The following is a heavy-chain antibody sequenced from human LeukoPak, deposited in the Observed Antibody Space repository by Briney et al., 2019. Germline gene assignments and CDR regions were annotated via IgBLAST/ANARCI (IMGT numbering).Heavy chain of an antibody. D-gene: IGHD5-24*01. Sequence: GGSLRLSCAASGFTFGSYAMSWVRQAPGKRPEWVSSLTDSGGTTYYVDSVKGRFTISRDNSKNTLYLHMNSLRAEDTAMYYCAKKRDAFDIWGQGTVVAVSS. J-gene: IGHJ3*02. CDR1: GFTFGSYA. CDR2: LTDSGGTT. V-gene: IGHV3-23*01. CDR3: AKKRDAFDI.